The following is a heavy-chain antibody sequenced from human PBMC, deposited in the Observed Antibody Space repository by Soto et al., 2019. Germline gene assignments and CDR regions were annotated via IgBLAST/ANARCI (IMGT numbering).Heavy chain of an antibody. CDR1: GFTFSSYA. J-gene: IGHJ6*02. D-gene: IGHD3-3*01. CDR2: ISGSGGST. V-gene: IGHV3-23*01. Sequence: GGSLRLSCAASGFTFSSYAMSWVRQAPGKGLEWVSAISGSGGSTYYADSVKGRFTISRDNSKNTLYLQMNSLRAEDTAVYYCAKGRLYDFWSGYYHSYYYYYGMDVWGQGTTVTVSS. CDR3: AKGRLYDFWSGYYHSYYYYYGMDV.